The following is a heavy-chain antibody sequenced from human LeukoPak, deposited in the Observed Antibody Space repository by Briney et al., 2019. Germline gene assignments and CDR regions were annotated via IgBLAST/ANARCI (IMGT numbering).Heavy chain of an antibody. CDR3: ASYGNWPMDFDY. Sequence: GGSLRLSCAASGFTFSDYYMSWIRQAPGKGLEWVSYISSSGSTIYYADSVKGRFTISRDNSKNTLYLQMNSLRAEDTAVYYCASYGNWPMDFDYWGQGTLVTVSS. D-gene: IGHD1-1*01. CDR2: ISSSGSTI. V-gene: IGHV3-11*04. J-gene: IGHJ4*02. CDR1: GFTFSDYY.